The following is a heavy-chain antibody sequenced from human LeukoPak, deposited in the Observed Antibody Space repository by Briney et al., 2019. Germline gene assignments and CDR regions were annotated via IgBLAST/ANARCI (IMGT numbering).Heavy chain of an antibody. CDR3: AGVSGYDWESFYDY. V-gene: IGHV4-59*01. CDR1: GGSISSYY. D-gene: IGHD5-12*01. CDR2: IYYSGST. J-gene: IGHJ4*02. Sequence: SETLSLTCTVSGGSISSYYWSWIRQPPGKGLEWIGSIYYSGSTNYNPSLKSRVTISVDTSKNQFSLKLSSVTAADTAVYYCAGVSGYDWESFYDYWGQGTLVTVSS.